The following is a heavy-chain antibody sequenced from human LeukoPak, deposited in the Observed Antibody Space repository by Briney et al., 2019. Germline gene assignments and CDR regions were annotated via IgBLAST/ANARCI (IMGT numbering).Heavy chain of an antibody. Sequence: GGSLRLSCAASGFTFSSNAMNWVRQAPGKGLEWVSSISMSSNYIYYADSVKGRFTISRDNAKNSLYLQMDSLRDEDTAVYYCTRAPYSSGWHTVDFWGQGTLVTVSS. CDR2: ISMSSNYI. D-gene: IGHD6-19*01. CDR1: GFTFSSNA. J-gene: IGHJ4*02. CDR3: TRAPYSSGWHTVDF. V-gene: IGHV3-21*01.